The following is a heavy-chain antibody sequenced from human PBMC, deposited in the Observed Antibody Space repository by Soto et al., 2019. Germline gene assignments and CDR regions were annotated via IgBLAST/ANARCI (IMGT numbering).Heavy chain of an antibody. CDR1: GFTFSAYW. V-gene: IGHV3-74*01. Sequence: GESRKISCAVSGFTFSAYWMHWVRQVPGKGLTWVSRISDDGSTATYADSVKGRFIISRDNAKNTLYLEMNTLRADASGLYYCARGPRVSSTGTGAHWGRGTLVTVSS. CDR2: ISDDGSTA. CDR3: ARGPRVSSTGTGAH. J-gene: IGHJ4*02. D-gene: IGHD1-1*01.